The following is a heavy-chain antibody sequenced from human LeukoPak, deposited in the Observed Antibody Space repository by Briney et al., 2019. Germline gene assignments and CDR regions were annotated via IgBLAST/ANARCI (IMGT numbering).Heavy chain of an antibody. J-gene: IGHJ6*02. Sequence: KPSETLSLTCTVSGGSISGYYWGWVRQPPGKGLEWIGSIYYSGSTYYNPSLKSRVTISVDTSKNQFSLKLNSVTAADTAVYYCARHGDIVVVPAAIEFYYYYYGMDVWGQGTTVTVSS. V-gene: IGHV4-39*01. CDR3: ARHGDIVVVPAAIEFYYYYYGMDV. CDR2: IYYSGST. CDR1: GGSISGYY. D-gene: IGHD2-2*01.